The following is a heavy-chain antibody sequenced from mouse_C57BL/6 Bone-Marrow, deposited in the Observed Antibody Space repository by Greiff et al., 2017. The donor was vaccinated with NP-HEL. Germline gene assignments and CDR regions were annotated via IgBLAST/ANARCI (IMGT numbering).Heavy chain of an antibody. CDR1: GYTFTSYW. J-gene: IGHJ4*01. CDR2: IIPSSGYN. CDR3: ARYRASTGTRAMDY. D-gene: IGHD4-1*02. Sequence: VQLQQSGAELAKPGASVKLSCKASGYTFTSYWMHWVKQRPGQGLEWIGYIIPSSGYNKYNQKFKDKATLTADKYSSTAYMQLSSLTYEDSAVYYCARYRASTGTRAMDYWGQGTSVTVSS. V-gene: IGHV1-7*01.